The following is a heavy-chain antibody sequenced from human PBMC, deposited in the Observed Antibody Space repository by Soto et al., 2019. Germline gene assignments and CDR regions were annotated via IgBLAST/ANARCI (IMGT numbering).Heavy chain of an antibody. D-gene: IGHD6-25*01. Sequence: ASVKVSCKVFGYILSDLSIHWVRLAPGIGLEWIGGFDPEDGAAIFPLKFHGRVTMTEDSSTDTAYMELSSLRSEDTAVYYCAAEQDRQRLSRKLFDFWGQGTQVTVSS. CDR3: AAEQDRQRLSRKLFDF. J-gene: IGHJ4*02. CDR2: FDPEDGAA. V-gene: IGHV1-24*01. CDR1: GYILSDLS.